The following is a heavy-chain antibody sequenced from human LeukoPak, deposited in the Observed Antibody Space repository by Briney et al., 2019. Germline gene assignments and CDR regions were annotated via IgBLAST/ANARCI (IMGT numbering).Heavy chain of an antibody. J-gene: IGHJ4*02. CDR2: ITGSSAIT. CDR1: GFNFKKYD. Sequence: GGSLRLSCAASGFNFKKYDMRWGRHAPGKGLYCISTITGSSAITYYTTSLEDRFVTSIDKPKNPLYLQMNSVKAGDTALYYCAKLGWLDDLGQGALVTVSS. CDR3: AKLGWLDD. V-gene: IGHV3-23*01. D-gene: IGHD6-19*01.